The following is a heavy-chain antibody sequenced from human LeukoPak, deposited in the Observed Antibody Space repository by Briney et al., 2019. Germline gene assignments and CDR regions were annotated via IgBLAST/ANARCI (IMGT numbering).Heavy chain of an antibody. D-gene: IGHD6-6*01. CDR1: GGSISSSDYY. Sequence: SETLSLTCTVSGGSISSSDYYWAWIRQPPGKGLQWIGNIFYIGNTNYNPSLKSRVTISVDTSKNQFSLKLTSVTAADTAVYYCARRRMSSSSRDPWGQGTLVTVSS. J-gene: IGHJ5*02. CDR3: ARRRMSSSSRDP. V-gene: IGHV4-39*01. CDR2: IFYIGNT.